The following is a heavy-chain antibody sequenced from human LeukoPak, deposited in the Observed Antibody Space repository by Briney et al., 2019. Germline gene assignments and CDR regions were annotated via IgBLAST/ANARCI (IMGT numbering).Heavy chain of an antibody. V-gene: IGHV4-34*01. CDR3: ASKYNFGEN. Sequence: SETLSLTCAVYGGSFSSYYWSWIRQPPGEGLEWIGEINHSGSTYYNPTLKSRVTISVDTSKNQFSLELNSVTAADTAVYYCASKYNFGENWGQGTLVTVSS. CDR1: GGSFSSYY. CDR2: INHSGST. D-gene: IGHD1-1*01. J-gene: IGHJ4*02.